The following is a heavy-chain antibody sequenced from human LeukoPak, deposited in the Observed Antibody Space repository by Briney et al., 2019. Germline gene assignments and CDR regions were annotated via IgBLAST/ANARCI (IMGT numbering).Heavy chain of an antibody. Sequence: GASVKVSCKASGGTFSSYAISWVRQAPGQGLEWMGGIIPIFGTANYAQKFQGRVTITADESTSTAYMELSSLRSEDTAVYYCARDLGVVVPAMYYYYGMDVWGQGTTVTVSS. D-gene: IGHD2-2*01. V-gene: IGHV1-69*13. CDR1: GGTFSSYA. J-gene: IGHJ6*02. CDR2: IIPIFGTA. CDR3: ARDLGVVVPAMYYYYGMDV.